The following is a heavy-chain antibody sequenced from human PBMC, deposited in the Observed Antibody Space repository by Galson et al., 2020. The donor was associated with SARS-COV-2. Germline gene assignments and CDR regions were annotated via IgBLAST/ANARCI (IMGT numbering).Heavy chain of an antibody. D-gene: IGHD3-10*01. V-gene: IGHV4-39*07. J-gene: IGHJ1*01. CDR3: AREPGPVSMVRGLNVEYFQY. CDR2: IFYTGST. Sequence: SETLSLTCTVSGDSVSNTFYYWGWIRQPPGKGLEWLGRIFYTGSTSFNPSLKSRVTISLDTSRNQFSLKLRSVTAADTAVYYCAREPGPVSMVRGLNVEYFQYWGQGALVTVSP. CDR1: GDSVSNTFYY.